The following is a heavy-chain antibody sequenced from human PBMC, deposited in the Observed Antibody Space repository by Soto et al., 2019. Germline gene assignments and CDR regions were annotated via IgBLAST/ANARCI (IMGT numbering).Heavy chain of an antibody. CDR2: IGGSGGST. D-gene: IGHD2-21*01. CDR3: AKGRLQMVNYYYSYGMDV. J-gene: IGHJ6*02. Sequence: VGSLRLSCAASGFTFSSYAMTWVRQAPGKGLEWVSTIGGSGGSTYYADSVKGRYTVSRDNSKDTLYLQMNSLRAEDTAVYYCAKGRLQMVNYYYSYGMDVWGQGITVTVSS. CDR1: GFTFSSYA. V-gene: IGHV3-23*01.